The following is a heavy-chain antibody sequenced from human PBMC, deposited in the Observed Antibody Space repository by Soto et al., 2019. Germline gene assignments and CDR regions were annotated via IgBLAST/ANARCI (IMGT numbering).Heavy chain of an antibody. Sequence: QVRLVQSGAEMKKPGASVKVSCRTSGYTFTGYHIHWVRQAPGQGLEWMGWINPHSGGTNYAQKFRGRVTMTRDTSISTAYMEVNSLRSDDTAVYYCARGCSGGTCFLFDIWGQGTLVTVTS. D-gene: IGHD2-15*01. J-gene: IGHJ5*02. V-gene: IGHV1-2*02. CDR2: INPHSGGT. CDR3: ARGCSGGTCFLFDI. CDR1: GYTFTGYH.